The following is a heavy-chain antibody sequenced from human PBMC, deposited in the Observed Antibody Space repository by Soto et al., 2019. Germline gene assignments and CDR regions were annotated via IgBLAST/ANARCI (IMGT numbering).Heavy chain of an antibody. CDR1: GGSLSGSY. J-gene: IGHJ4*02. CDR3: ASPGYCSDGTCYPDY. Sequence: SETLSLTCAVYGGSLSGSYWSWIRQPPGTGLGWIGEIHHSGSTYYNPSLKSRVTLSVDTSKNQFSLKLNSVTAADTAVYYCASPGYCSDGTCYPDYWGQGTLVTVSS. CDR2: IHHSGST. V-gene: IGHV4-34*01. D-gene: IGHD2-15*01.